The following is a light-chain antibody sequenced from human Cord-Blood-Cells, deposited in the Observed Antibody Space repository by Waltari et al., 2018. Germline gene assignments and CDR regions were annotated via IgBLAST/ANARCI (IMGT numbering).Light chain of an antibody. CDR2: EVS. J-gene: IGLJ3*02. CDR3: CLYAGRSTWV. CDR1: SSDVGSYNL. Sequence: QSALTQPASVSGSPGQSITISCTGTSSDVGSYNLVSWYQQHPGKAPKLMIYEVSKLPSGVSNRCSGATSGNAACLTNSGLLAEDEADYYCCLYAGRSTWVFGGGTKPTVL. V-gene: IGLV2-23*02.